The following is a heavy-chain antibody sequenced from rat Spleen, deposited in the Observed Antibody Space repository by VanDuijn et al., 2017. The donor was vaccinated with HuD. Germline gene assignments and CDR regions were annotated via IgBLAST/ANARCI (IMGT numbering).Heavy chain of an antibody. J-gene: IGHJ3*01. CDR2: IWSNGGT. CDR1: GSSLNNYG. Sequence: QVQLKESGPGLVKPSLTLSLTCTVPGSSLNNYGVIWVRQPPGKGLECLGMIWSNGGTDYNSAIKSRLSISRETSKSQVFLKMNSLQPEDTAMYFCARSAYGYNFNYFAYWGRGTLVTVSS. D-gene: IGHD1-9*01. CDR3: ARSAYGYNFNYFAY. V-gene: IGHV2-13*01.